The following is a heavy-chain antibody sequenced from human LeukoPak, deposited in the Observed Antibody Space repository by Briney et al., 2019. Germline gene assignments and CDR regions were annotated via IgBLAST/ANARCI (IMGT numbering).Heavy chain of an antibody. CDR3: ARVELPFTGND. Sequence: GGSLRLSCAASGFTFSSYAMHWVRQAPGKGLEWVAVISYDGSNKYYADSVKGRFTISRDNSKNTLYLQMNSLRAEDTAVYYCARVELPFTGNDWGQGTLVTVSS. J-gene: IGHJ4*02. V-gene: IGHV3-30-3*01. CDR2: ISYDGSNK. CDR1: GFTFSSYA. D-gene: IGHD1-26*01.